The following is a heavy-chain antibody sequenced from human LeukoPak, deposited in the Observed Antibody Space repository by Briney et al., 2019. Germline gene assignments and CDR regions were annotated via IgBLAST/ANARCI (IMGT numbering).Heavy chain of an antibody. CDR2: IIPILGIA. J-gene: IGHJ4*02. D-gene: IGHD3-22*01. CDR1: GGTFSSYA. Sequence: SVKVSCKASGGTFSSYAISWVRQAPGQGLEWMGRIIPILGIANYAQKFQGRVTITTDESTSTAYMELSSLRSEDTAVYYCARGGYYDSSGYYYDYWGQGTLVTVSS. V-gene: IGHV1-69*04. CDR3: ARGGYYDSSGYYYDY.